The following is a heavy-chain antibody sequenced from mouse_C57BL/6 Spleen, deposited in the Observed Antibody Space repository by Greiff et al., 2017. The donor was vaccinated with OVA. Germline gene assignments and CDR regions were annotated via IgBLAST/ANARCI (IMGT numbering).Heavy chain of an antibody. CDR3: TRGVVGGYFDY. D-gene: IGHD1-1*01. V-gene: IGHV5-9-1*02. J-gene: IGHJ2*01. CDR2: ISSGGDYI. CDR1: GFTFSSYA. Sequence: EVQVVESGAGLVKPGGSLKLSCAASGFTFSSYAMSWVRQTPEKRLEWVAYISSGGDYIYYADTVKGRFTISRDNARNTLYLQMSSLKSEDTAMYYCTRGVVGGYFDYWGQGTTLTVSS.